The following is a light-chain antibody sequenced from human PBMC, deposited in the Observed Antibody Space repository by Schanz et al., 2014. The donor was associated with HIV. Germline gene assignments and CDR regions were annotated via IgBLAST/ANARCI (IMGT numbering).Light chain of an antibody. CDR3: SSYTTSSTLV. CDR2: DVT. V-gene: IGLV2-14*03. J-gene: IGLJ2*01. CDR1: SGDVGRYDY. Sequence: QSALTQPASVSGSLGQSITISCTGTSGDVGRYDYVSWYQQHPGQAPKLLIYDVTYRPSGISNRFSGSKSGYTASLTISGLQADDEADYYCSSYTTSSTLVFRGGTKPTVL.